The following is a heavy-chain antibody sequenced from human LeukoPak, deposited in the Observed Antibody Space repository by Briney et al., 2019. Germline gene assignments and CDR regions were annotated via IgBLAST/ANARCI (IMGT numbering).Heavy chain of an antibody. CDR1: GFAFDEHG. CDR2: SGSGGDT. J-gene: IGHJ4*02. V-gene: IGHV3-23*01. Sequence: PGGSLRLSCTASGFAFDEHGMSWVRQVPGKGLGGVSLSGSGGDTYYVDSVKGRFTISRDNSKNTLYLQMNSLRAEDTAVYYCAKARGGTYRTYYFDYWGQGTLVTVSS. CDR3: AKARGGTYRTYYFDY. D-gene: IGHD1-26*01.